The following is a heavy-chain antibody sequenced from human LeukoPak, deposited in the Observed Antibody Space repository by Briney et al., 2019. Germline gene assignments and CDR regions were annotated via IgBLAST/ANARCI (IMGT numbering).Heavy chain of an antibody. CDR2: IKQDGSEK. Sequence: GGSLRLSCAASGFTFSSYWMSWVRQAPGKGLEWVANIKQDGSEKYYVDSVKGRFTISRDNAKNSLYLQMNSLRAEDTAVYYCARDRLWFGELFLGYWGQGTLVTVSS. J-gene: IGHJ4*02. CDR3: ARDRLWFGELFLGY. D-gene: IGHD3-10*01. CDR1: GFTFSSYW. V-gene: IGHV3-7*03.